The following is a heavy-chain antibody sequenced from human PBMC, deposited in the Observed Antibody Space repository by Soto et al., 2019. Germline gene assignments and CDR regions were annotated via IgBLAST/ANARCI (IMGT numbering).Heavy chain of an antibody. D-gene: IGHD3-22*01. CDR1: GEYSRSGYY. Sequence: SVIISLTCTVAGEYSRSGYYWGWIRKPPGKGLEWLGSIFHSGTTYDNPSLKSRVTISVDMSKNQFSLKLTSVTAADTAVYYCARLLDDSRGYYYFDYWGQGNLVSVAS. CDR3: ARLLDDSRGYYYFDY. V-gene: IGHV4-38-2*02. J-gene: IGHJ4*02. CDR2: IFHSGTT.